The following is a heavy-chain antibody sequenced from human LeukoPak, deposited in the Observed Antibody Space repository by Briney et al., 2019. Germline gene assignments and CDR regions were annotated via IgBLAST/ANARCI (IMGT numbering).Heavy chain of an antibody. CDR2: ISGSGGST. V-gene: IGHV3-23*01. CDR3: TTGGNVIVAGTRAFDI. J-gene: IGHJ3*02. Sequence: PGGSLRLSCAASGFTFSSYAMSWVRQAPGKGLEWVSAISGSGGSTYYADSVKGRFTISRDNSKNTLYLQRNSLRAEDTAVYYCTTGGNVIVAGTRAFDIWGQGTLVTVSS. CDR1: GFTFSSYA. D-gene: IGHD5-12*01.